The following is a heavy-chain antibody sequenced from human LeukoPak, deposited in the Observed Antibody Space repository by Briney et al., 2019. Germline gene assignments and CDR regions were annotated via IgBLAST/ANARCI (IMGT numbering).Heavy chain of an antibody. D-gene: IGHD3-9*01. CDR3: AKDILTGYYLGSGGGVDPPYFDY. J-gene: IGHJ4*02. CDR1: GFTFDDYA. V-gene: IGHV3-9*01. Sequence: GGSLRLSCAASGFTFDDYAMHWVRQAQGKGLEWVSGMNWNSGSIGYADSVKGRFTISRDNAKNSLYLQMNSLRAEDTALYYCAKDILTGYYLGSGGGVDPPYFDYWGQGTLVTVSS. CDR2: MNWNSGSI.